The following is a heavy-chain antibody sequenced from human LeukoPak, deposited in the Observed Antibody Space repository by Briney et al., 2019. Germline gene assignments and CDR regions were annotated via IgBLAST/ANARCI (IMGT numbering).Heavy chain of an antibody. V-gene: IGHV1-2*02. CDR2: INPNSGGT. J-gene: IGHJ4*02. CDR1: GYTFTGYY. D-gene: IGHD5/OR15-5a*01. Sequence: ASVKVSCKASGYTFTGYYMHWLRQAPGQGLEWMGWINPNSGGTNCAQKFQGRVTMTRDTSISTAYMELSSLRSDDTALYYCARYRGTVYGVEIDYLGQETLVTVSS. CDR3: ARYRGTVYGVEIDY.